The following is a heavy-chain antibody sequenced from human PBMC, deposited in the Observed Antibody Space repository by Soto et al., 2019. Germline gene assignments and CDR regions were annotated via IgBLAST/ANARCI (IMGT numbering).Heavy chain of an antibody. CDR3: ARERVGAGYYYGMDV. CDR2: IYHSGST. V-gene: IGHV4-30-2*01. D-gene: IGHD1-26*01. CDR1: GGSISSGGYS. J-gene: IGHJ6*02. Sequence: PSETLSLTCAVSGGSISSGGYSWSWIRQPPGKGLEWIGYIYHSGSTYYNPSLKSRVTISVGRSKNQFSLKLSSVTAADTAVYYCARERVGAGYYYGMDVWGQGTTVTVSS.